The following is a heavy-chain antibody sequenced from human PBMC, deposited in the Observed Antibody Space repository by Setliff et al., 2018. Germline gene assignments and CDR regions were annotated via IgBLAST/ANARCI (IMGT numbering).Heavy chain of an antibody. V-gene: IGHV4-39*07. D-gene: IGHD3-3*01. CDR3: ARRATYYNFWSGYYDY. J-gene: IGHJ4*02. CDR1: GGSISSSSYY. Sequence: SETLSLTCTVSGGSISSSSYYWGWIRQPPGKGLEWTGSIYYSGSTYYNPSLKSRVTISVDTSKNQFSLKLSSVTAADTAVYYCARRATYYNFWSGYYDYWGQGTLVTVSS. CDR2: IYYSGST.